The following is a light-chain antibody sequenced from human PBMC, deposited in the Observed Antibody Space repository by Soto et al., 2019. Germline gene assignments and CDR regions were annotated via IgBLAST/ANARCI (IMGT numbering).Light chain of an antibody. CDR2: DVS. V-gene: IGLV2-14*03. CDR3: SSYTSSSTVV. Sequence: QPASVSGSPGQSITISCTGTSSDVGGYNYVSWYQQHPGKAPKLMIYDVSNRPSGVSNRFSGSKSVNTASLTISGLQAEDEADYYCSSYTSSSTVVFGGGTKLTVL. J-gene: IGLJ2*01. CDR1: SSDVGGYNY.